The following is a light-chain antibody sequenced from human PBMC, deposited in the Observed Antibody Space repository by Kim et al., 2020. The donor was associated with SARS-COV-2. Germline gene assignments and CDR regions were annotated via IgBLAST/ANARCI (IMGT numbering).Light chain of an antibody. CDR1: QSIGKR. Sequence: IKMTQSPSSLAASVGDRVTIACRASQSIGKRLNWYQQRPGKAPKLLIYAASTLQSGVPSRFSGTGSGTDFALTISSLQPEDFATYYCQQSYTTPWLSFGGGTKVDIK. CDR3: QQSYTTPWLS. J-gene: IGKJ4*01. V-gene: IGKV1-39*01. CDR2: AAS.